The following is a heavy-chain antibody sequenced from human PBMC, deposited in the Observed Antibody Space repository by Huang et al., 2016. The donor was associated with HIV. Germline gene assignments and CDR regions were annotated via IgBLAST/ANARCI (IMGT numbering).Heavy chain of an antibody. Sequence: QVQLQESGPGLVKPSETLSLTCTVSGGSISTHYWSWIRQPPGKGLEWIGSIDYRGSTTYIPSLKSRVTILLDTSTNQFSLRVNSVTAADTAMYYCARDHHDFWRGYRRMHFFDHWGQGTLVTVSS. D-gene: IGHD3-3*01. V-gene: IGHV4-59*11. CDR3: ARDHHDFWRGYRRMHFFDH. J-gene: IGHJ4*02. CDR1: GGSISTHY. CDR2: IDYRGST.